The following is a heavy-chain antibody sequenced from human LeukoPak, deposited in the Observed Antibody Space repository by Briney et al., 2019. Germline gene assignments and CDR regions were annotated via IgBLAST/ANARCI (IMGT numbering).Heavy chain of an antibody. CDR2: ISYDGSNK. J-gene: IGHJ3*02. V-gene: IGHV3-30*18. D-gene: IGHD3-22*01. CDR1: GFTFSSYG. CDR3: AKVLGTTSFYDSSGYYYGDAFDI. Sequence: PGGSLRLSCAASGFTFSSYGMHWVRQAPGKGLEWVAVISYDGSNKYYADSVKGRFTISRDNSKNTLYLQMNSLRAEDTAVYYCAKVLGTTSFYDSSGYYYGDAFDIWGQGTMVTVSS.